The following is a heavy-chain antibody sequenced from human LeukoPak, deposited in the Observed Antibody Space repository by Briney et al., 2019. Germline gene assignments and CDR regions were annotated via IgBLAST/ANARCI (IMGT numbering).Heavy chain of an antibody. Sequence: SETLSLTCTVSGGSISSDYWSWIRQPPGKGLEWIGYFYYSGSTDYNPSLKSRVTISVDTSKNQFSLKLSSVTAADTAVYYCARHRWRYDFDYWGQGTLVTVSS. J-gene: IGHJ4*02. D-gene: IGHD5-24*01. CDR2: FYYSGST. V-gene: IGHV4-59*08. CDR1: GGSISSDY. CDR3: ARHRWRYDFDY.